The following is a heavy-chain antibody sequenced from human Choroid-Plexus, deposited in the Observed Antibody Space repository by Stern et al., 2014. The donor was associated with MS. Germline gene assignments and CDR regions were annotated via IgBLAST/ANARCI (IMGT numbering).Heavy chain of an antibody. CDR2: INPNTGGS. D-gene: IGHD3-3*01. CDR1: GYIFTGYY. CDR3: ARDQRGITIFGVVTDYYYLGMDV. Sequence: VQLVESGAEVKKPGASVKVSCKTSGYIFTGYYIHWVRQAPGQGLEWMAWINPNTGGSKYAQKFQGRVTMSRDTSSCTAYVELSRLTSDDTAVYYCARDQRGITIFGVVTDYYYLGMDVWGQGTTVTVSS. V-gene: IGHV1-2*02. J-gene: IGHJ6*02.